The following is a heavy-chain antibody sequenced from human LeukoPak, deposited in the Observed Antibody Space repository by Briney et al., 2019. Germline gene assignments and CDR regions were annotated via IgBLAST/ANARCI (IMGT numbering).Heavy chain of an antibody. CDR1: GYSVSSNYF. CDR2: VLHNGRT. J-gene: IGHJ4*02. V-gene: IGHV4-38-2*02. CDR3: AMDGQQLAYED. D-gene: IGHD6-13*01. Sequence: ASETLSLTCTVSGYSVSSNYFWGWIRQPPGKALEWLGSVLHNGRTFDNPALKSRVTMSVDTSQNQFSLRLTSVTAADTAVYYCAMDGQQLAYEDWGQGILVTVSS.